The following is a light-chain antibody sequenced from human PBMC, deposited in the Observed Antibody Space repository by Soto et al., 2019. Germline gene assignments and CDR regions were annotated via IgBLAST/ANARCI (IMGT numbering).Light chain of an antibody. J-gene: IGKJ1*01. Sequence: EIVMTQSPATLSVSPGERATLSCRASQSVSSNLAWYQQKPGQAPRLLIYGASIRATDIPARFIGSGSGTEFTLTISSLQSEDFAVYYCQQYNNWPQTFGQGTKVDIK. CDR3: QQYNNWPQT. CDR2: GAS. CDR1: QSVSSN. V-gene: IGKV3-15*01.